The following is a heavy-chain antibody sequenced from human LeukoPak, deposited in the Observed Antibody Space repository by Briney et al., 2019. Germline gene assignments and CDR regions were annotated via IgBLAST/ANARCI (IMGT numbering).Heavy chain of an antibody. Sequence: GGSLRLSCAASGFTFSTYGMSWVRQAPGKGLEWVSSINNSGGSTYYADSVRGRFTISRDNSKNTLYLQMNSLRAEDTAVYYCARVGVGIAAAGTFDPWGQGTLVTVSS. J-gene: IGHJ5*02. D-gene: IGHD6-13*01. CDR1: GFTFSTYG. CDR3: ARVGVGIAAAGTFDP. CDR2: INNSGGST. V-gene: IGHV3-23*01.